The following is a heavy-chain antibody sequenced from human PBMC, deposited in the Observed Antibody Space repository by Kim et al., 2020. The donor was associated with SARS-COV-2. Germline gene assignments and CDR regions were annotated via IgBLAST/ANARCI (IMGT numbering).Heavy chain of an antibody. D-gene: IGHD2-2*01. V-gene: IGHV3-48*03. J-gene: IGHJ5*02. CDR2: ISSSGSTI. CDR1: GFTFSSYE. CDR3: ARAPEWSAERYCSSTSCYS. Sequence: GGSLRLSCAASGFTFSSYEMNWVRQAPGKGLEWVSYISSSGSTIYYADSVKGRFTISRDNAKNSLYLRMNSLRAEDTAVYYCARAPEWSAERYCSSTSCYSWGQGTLVTVSS.